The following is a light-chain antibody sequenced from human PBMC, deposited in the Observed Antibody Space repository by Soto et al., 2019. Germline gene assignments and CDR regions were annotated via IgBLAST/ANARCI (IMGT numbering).Light chain of an antibody. V-gene: IGKV1-33*01. CDR1: QGIRND. CDR2: EAS. J-gene: IGKJ5*01. CDR3: QQYDILPIT. Sequence: ILMTQSPSSLSTSVGDRVTITCRASQGIRNDLAWYQQKPGKAPKLLIYEASTLEIGVPSRFSGSGSGTHFTFTISSLQTEDIGTYYCQQYDILPITFGRGTRLEIK.